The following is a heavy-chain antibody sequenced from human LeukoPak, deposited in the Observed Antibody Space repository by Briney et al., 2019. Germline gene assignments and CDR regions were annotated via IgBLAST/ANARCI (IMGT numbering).Heavy chain of an antibody. CDR1: GGSISGSSYF. CDR3: ARDDGLGLDALDV. CDR2: IYYSGST. J-gene: IGHJ3*01. D-gene: IGHD2-8*01. Sequence: KPSETLSLTCTVSGGSISGSSYFWGWIRQPPGKGLEWIGSIYYSGSTYYNPSLKSRVTISVDTSKNQSSLKLSSVPAADTAAYYCARDDGLGLDALDVWGRGTLVTVSS. V-gene: IGHV4-39*02.